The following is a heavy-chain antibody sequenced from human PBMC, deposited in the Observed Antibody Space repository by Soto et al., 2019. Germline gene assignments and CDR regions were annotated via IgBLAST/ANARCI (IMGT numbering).Heavy chain of an antibody. CDR1: GYTFTSNA. V-gene: IGHV1-18*04. Sequence: XSVKGSCKASGYTFTSNAITWVRQAPGQGLEWMGWISAYDNNTNLAQKFQGRATMTTDTSTNTAYLELGSLRSDDTAVYYCARVWGSYKAPSGGAGFDPWGQGTLVTVSS. CDR2: ISAYDNNT. D-gene: IGHD3-16*01. CDR3: ARVWGSYKAPSGGAGFDP. J-gene: IGHJ5*02.